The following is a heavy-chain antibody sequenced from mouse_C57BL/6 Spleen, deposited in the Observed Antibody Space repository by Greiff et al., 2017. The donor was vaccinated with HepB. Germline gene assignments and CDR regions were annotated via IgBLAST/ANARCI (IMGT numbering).Heavy chain of an antibody. Sequence: VQLQQSGAELMKPGASVKLSCKATGYTFTSYWMHWVKQRPGQGLEWIGNINPSNGGTNYNEKFKSKATLTVDKSSSTAYMQLSSLTSEDSAVYYCARWEGSSGYYFDYWGQGTTLTVSS. D-gene: IGHD3-2*02. CDR2: INPSNGGT. V-gene: IGHV1-53*01. J-gene: IGHJ2*01. CDR1: GYTFTSYW. CDR3: ARWEGSSGYYFDY.